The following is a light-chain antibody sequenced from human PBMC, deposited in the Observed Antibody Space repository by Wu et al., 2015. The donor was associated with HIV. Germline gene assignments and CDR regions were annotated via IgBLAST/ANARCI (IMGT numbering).Light chain of an antibody. Sequence: DIVMTQSPATLSVSPGERATLSCRASQSVTRSYLAWHQQKPGQAPRLLIYGASSRATGIPDRFSGSGSGTDFTLTISRLEPEDFAVYFCQQYGTSPPYTFGQGTKLEIK. J-gene: IGKJ2*01. CDR1: QSVTRSY. CDR3: QQYGTSPPYT. CDR2: GAS. V-gene: IGKV3-20*01.